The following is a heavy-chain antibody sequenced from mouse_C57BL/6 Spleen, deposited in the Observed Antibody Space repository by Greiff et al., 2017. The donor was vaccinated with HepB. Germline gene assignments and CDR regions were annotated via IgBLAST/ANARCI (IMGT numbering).Heavy chain of an antibody. Sequence: EVKLMESGGGLVKPGGSLKLSCAASGFTFSDYGMHWVRQAPEKGLEWVAYISSGSSTIYYADTVKGRFTISRDNAKNTLFLQMTSLRSEDTAMYYCARLGGSPYAMDYWGQGTSVTVSS. V-gene: IGHV5-17*01. CDR1: GFTFSDYG. J-gene: IGHJ4*01. D-gene: IGHD1-1*02. CDR2: ISSGSSTI. CDR3: ARLGGSPYAMDY.